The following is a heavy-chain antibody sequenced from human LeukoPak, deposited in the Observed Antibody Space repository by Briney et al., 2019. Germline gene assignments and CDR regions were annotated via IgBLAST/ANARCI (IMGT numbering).Heavy chain of an antibody. J-gene: IGHJ4*02. Sequence: GGSLRLSCGASGFIFSNYNMNWVRQAPAKGLEWVSAISGSGTSPYYADSVKGRFTISRDNSKNTLFLQMNSLRAEDTAVYYCATAREGTVTLINYCGQGTLVTVSS. CDR2: ISGSGTSP. V-gene: IGHV3-23*01. CDR3: ATAREGTVTLINY. CDR1: GFIFSNYN. D-gene: IGHD4-17*01.